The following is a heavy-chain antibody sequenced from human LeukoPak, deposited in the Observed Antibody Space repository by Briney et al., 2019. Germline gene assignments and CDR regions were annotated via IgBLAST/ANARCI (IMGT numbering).Heavy chain of an antibody. CDR1: GGSISSGGYY. CDR3: ARGGLYDSSGYYQFDY. V-gene: IGHV4-31*03. J-gene: IGHJ4*02. CDR2: IYYSGST. Sequence: SETLSLTCTVSGGSISSGGYYWSWLRQHPGKGLEWIGYIYYSGSTYYNPSLKSRITISVDTSENQFSLNLTSVTAADTAVYYCARGGLYDSSGYYQFDYWGQGTLVTVSS. D-gene: IGHD3-22*01.